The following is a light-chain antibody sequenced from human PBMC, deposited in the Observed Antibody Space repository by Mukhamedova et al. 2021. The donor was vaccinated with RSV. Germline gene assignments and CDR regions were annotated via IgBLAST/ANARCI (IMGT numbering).Light chain of an antibody. Sequence: WYQRRVHGKAPKLLISKASSLESGVPSRFSGSGSGTEFTLTISSLQPDDFATYYCQQYVSHNTFGPGTKLDIK. J-gene: IGKJ2*01. CDR2: KAS. CDR3: QQYVSHNT. V-gene: IGKV1-5*03.